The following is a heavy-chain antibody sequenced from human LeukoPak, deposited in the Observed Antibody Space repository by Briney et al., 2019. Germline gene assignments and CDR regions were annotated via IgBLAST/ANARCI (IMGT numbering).Heavy chain of an antibody. J-gene: IGHJ4*02. Sequence: GGSVKVSCKASGHTFTGNYMHWVRQAPGQGLEWMGWINPNSGDTNYAQKFQGRVTMTRDTSISTAYMELSRLRSDDTAVYYCARESIVGATTLDYWGQGTLVTVSS. CDR3: ARESIVGATTLDY. V-gene: IGHV1-2*02. CDR2: INPNSGDT. D-gene: IGHD1-26*01. CDR1: GHTFTGNY.